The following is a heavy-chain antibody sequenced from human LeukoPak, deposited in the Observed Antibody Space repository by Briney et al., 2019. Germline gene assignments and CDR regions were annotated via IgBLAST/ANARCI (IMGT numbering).Heavy chain of an antibody. CDR1: GFTFSSYW. J-gene: IGHJ4*02. Sequence: GGSLRLSCAASGFTFSSYWMSWVRQAPGKGLEWVANIKQDGSEKYYVDSVKGRFTVSRDNSKNTLYLQMNSLRAGDTAVYYCAKDLQITYYYDSSGYNDWGQGILVTVSS. CDR3: AKDLQITYYYDSSGYND. V-gene: IGHV3-7*03. CDR2: IKQDGSEK. D-gene: IGHD3-22*01.